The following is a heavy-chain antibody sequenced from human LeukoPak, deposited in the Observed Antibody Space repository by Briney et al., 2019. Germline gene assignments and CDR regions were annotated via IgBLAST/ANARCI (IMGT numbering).Heavy chain of an antibody. CDR2: MNPNSGNT. Sequence: ASVKVSCKASGYTFTSYDINWVRQAPGQGLEWMGWMNPNSGNTGYAQKFQGRVTMTRNTSISTAYMELSSLRSEDTAVYYCARASYGGNPGDAFDIWGQGTMVTVSS. CDR3: ARASYGGNPGDAFDI. CDR1: GYTFTSYD. J-gene: IGHJ3*02. D-gene: IGHD4-23*01. V-gene: IGHV1-8*01.